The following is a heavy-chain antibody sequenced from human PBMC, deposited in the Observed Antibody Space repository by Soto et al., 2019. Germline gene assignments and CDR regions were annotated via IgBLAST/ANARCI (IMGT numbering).Heavy chain of an antibody. D-gene: IGHD5-12*01. Sequence: PSETLSLTCTVSGDSIDSYYWSWIRQAPGKGLEGIGYMSYSGISSYNPALKSRVTITVDTSKNQISLSVTSVTTAGTAVYYCARVSIKIVPTIRGNYAGVHYFDYWGQGTLVTVSS. CDR2: MSYSGIS. CDR1: GDSIDSYY. CDR3: ARVSIKIVPTIRGNYAGVHYFDY. V-gene: IGHV4-59*01. J-gene: IGHJ4*02.